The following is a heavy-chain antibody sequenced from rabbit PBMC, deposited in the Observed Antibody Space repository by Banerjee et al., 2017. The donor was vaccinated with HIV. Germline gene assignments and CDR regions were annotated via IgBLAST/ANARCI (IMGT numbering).Heavy chain of an antibody. D-gene: IGHD6-1*01. V-gene: IGHV1S45*01. J-gene: IGHJ3*01. CDR2: IDAGSSGST. Sequence: QEQLEESGGDLVKPEGSLTLTCTASGFSFSNKYVMCWVRQAPGKGLEWIACIDAGSSGSTYYASWAKGRFTISKISSTTVTLQMTSLTAADTATYFCARGLDGYGYATSRLDLWGQGPSSPS. CDR1: GFSFSNKYV. CDR3: ARGLDGYGYATSRLDL.